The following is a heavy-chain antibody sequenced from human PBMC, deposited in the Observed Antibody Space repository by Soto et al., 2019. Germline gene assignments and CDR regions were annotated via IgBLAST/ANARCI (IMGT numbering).Heavy chain of an antibody. Sequence: GGSLRLSCAASRFTFSRYGMHWVRQAPGKGLEWVALISDDGNNKNYADSVKGRFTISRDNSKNALYLQMNSLRGEDTAVYYCPKEGDYSSAWAYHGMDVWGQGTT. CDR1: RFTFSRYG. V-gene: IGHV3-30*18. CDR2: ISDDGNNK. D-gene: IGHD6-6*01. CDR3: PKEGDYSSAWAYHGMDV. J-gene: IGHJ6*02.